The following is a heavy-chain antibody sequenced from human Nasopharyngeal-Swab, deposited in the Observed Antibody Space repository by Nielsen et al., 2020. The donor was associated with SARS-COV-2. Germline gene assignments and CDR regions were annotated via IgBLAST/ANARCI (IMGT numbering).Heavy chain of an antibody. CDR1: GFIFSSYA. V-gene: IGHV3-23*01. D-gene: IGHD2-21*02. Sequence: GGSLRLSCAASGFIFSSYAMSWVRQAPGKGLEWVSAISGSGGSTYYADSVKGRFTISRDNSKNTLYLQMNSLRAEDTAVYYCAKGSTYGGAVTTIDFDYWGQGTLVTVSS. CDR2: ISGSGGST. CDR3: AKGSTYGGAVTTIDFDY. J-gene: IGHJ4*02.